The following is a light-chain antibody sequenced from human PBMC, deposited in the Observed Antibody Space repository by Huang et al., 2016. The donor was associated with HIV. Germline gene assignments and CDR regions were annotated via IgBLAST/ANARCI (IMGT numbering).Light chain of an antibody. CDR3: QQRSNWPVIT. CDR2: DAS. V-gene: IGKV3-11*01. J-gene: IGKJ5*01. CDR1: QTINNY. Sequence: EIVLTQSPATLSLSPGERATLSCRASQTINNYLAWYQQKPGQAPRLLIYDASTRATGIPARFSGSGSWTDFTLTISSLEVEDFAVYYCQQRSNWPVITFGQGTRLEMK.